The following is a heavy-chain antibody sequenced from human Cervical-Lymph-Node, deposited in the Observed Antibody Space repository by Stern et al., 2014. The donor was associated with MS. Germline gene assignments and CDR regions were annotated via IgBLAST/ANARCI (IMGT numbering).Heavy chain of an antibody. V-gene: IGHV1-18*01. CDR3: ARAYYDFWSGPDATYYGMDV. CDR1: GYTFTTYG. Sequence: QMQLVQSGAEVKKPGASVKVSCKASGYTFTTYGISWVRQAPGQGPEWMGWISVYNGNTKYAQKLKGRVTMTTDTSTSTAYMEMRSLRSDDTAVYYCARAYYDFWSGPDATYYGMDVWGQGTTVTVSS. D-gene: IGHD3-3*01. J-gene: IGHJ6*02. CDR2: ISVYNGNT.